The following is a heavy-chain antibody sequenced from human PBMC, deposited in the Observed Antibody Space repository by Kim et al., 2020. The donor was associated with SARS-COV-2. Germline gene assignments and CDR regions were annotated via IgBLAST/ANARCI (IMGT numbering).Heavy chain of an antibody. Sequence: ASVKVSCKASGYTFTSYAMNWVRQAPGQGLEWMGWINTNTGNPTYAQGFTGRFVFSLDPSVSTAYLQISSLKAEDTAVYYCARDSPFSFYYYYGMDVWGQGTTVTVSS. V-gene: IGHV7-4-1*02. CDR2: INTNTGNP. CDR1: GYTFTSYA. J-gene: IGHJ6*02. CDR3: ARDSPFSFYYYYGMDV.